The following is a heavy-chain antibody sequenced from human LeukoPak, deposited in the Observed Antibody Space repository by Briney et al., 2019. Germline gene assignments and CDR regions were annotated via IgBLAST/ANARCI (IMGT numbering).Heavy chain of an antibody. CDR3: ARDLALLSDPQA. D-gene: IGHD3-10*01. J-gene: IGHJ5*02. Sequence: PGGSLRLSCGASGFTFSSYGMSWVRQAPGKGLEWVSGISDSGASTNYADSVKGRFTISRDNSKNTLYLQMNSLRAEDTAVYYCARDLALLSDPQAWGQGTLVTVSS. V-gene: IGHV3-23*01. CDR1: GFTFSSYG. CDR2: ISDSGAST.